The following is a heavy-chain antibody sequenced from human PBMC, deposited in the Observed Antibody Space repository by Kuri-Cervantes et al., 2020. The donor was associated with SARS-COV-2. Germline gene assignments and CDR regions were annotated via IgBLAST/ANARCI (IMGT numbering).Heavy chain of an antibody. Sequence: GSLILSCTVSGGSVSSSSYYWGWIRQPPGKGLEWIGSIYYTGSTYYNSSLKVRVTISVDTSKTQFSLKLSSVTAADTAVYYCACLCSGYNDVFDFWGQGMLVTVSS. CDR3: ACLCSGYNDVFDF. D-gene: IGHD3-22*01. CDR1: GGSVSSSSYY. J-gene: IGHJ4*02. V-gene: IGHV4-39*01. CDR2: IYYTGST.